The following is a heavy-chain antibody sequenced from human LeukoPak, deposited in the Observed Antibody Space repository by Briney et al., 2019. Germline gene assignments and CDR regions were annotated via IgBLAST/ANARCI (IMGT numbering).Heavy chain of an antibody. D-gene: IGHD6-13*01. Sequence: GGSLRLSCAASGFTFSRYWMHWVRQAPGKGLVWVSHISSDGSSTTHADSVKGRFTISRDNAKNTLYLHMNSLRAEDTAVCYCARAGYSLGYDYWGQGTLVTVSS. CDR1: GFTFSRYW. CDR3: ARAGYSLGYDY. J-gene: IGHJ4*02. V-gene: IGHV3-74*01. CDR2: ISSDGSST.